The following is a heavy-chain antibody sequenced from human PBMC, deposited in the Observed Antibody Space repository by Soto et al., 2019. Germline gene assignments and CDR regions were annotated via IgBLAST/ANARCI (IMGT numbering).Heavy chain of an antibody. V-gene: IGHV3-23*01. Sequence: EVQLLESGGGLVQPGGSLRLSCAASGFTFSSYAMSWVRQAPGKGLEWVSAISGSGGSTYYADSVKGRFTISRDNSKNTLYLQMNSLRAEDTAVYYCAKRSGGGWGYSYGYYFDYWGQGTLVTVSS. CDR2: ISGSGGST. J-gene: IGHJ4*02. CDR3: AKRSGGGWGYSYGYYFDY. CDR1: GFTFSSYA. D-gene: IGHD5-18*01.